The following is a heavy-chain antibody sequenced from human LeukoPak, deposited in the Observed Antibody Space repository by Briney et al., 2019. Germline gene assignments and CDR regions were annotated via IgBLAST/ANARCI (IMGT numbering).Heavy chain of an antibody. CDR3: ARRGEDAAFDY. Sequence: ASVKVSCKASGYTFTGYYMHWVRQAPGQGLEWMGWISAYNGNTNYAQKLQGRVTMTTDTSTSTAYMELRSLRSDDTAVYYCARRGEDAAFDYWGQGTLVTVSS. D-gene: IGHD3-10*01. V-gene: IGHV1-18*04. CDR2: ISAYNGNT. CDR1: GYTFTGYY. J-gene: IGHJ4*02.